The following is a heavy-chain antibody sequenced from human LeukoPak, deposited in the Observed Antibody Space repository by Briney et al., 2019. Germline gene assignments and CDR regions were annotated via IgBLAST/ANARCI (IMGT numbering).Heavy chain of an antibody. J-gene: IGHJ4*02. CDR2: INHSGST. V-gene: IGHV4-34*01. D-gene: IGHD4-17*01. Sequence: PSETLSLTCAVYGGSFSGYYWSWIRQPPGKGLEWIGEINHSGSTNYNPSLKSRVTISVDTSKNQFSLKLSSVTAADTAVYYCARHLYGDYPFDYWGQGTLVTVSS. CDR1: GGSFSGYY. CDR3: ARHLYGDYPFDY.